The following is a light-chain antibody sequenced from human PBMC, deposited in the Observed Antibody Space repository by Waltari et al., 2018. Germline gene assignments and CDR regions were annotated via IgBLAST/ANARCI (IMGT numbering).Light chain of an antibody. CDR2: GAS. J-gene: IGKJ2*01. V-gene: IGKV3-20*01. CDR3: QQYGSSILYT. Sequence: VLTQSPGTLSLSPGERVTLSCRASQSLTKRYLAWYQQKPGQAPRLLLYGASSRAAGIPDRFSGSVSGTDFTLTISRLEPEDFAVYYCQQYGSSILYTFGQGTKLEIK. CDR1: QSLTKRY.